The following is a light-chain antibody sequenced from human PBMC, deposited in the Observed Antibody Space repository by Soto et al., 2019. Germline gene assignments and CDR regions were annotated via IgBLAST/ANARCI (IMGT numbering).Light chain of an antibody. CDR1: QSVRNTY. CDR2: GAS. V-gene: IGKV3D-20*02. Sequence: EIVLTQSPGILSLSPGERATLSCRASQSVRNTYLAWYQQKPGQAPRLLIHGASSRATGIPDRFSGSGSGTDFTLTISSLEPEDFATYYCHQRSNWPLTFGGGTKVEIK. J-gene: IGKJ4*01. CDR3: HQRSNWPLT.